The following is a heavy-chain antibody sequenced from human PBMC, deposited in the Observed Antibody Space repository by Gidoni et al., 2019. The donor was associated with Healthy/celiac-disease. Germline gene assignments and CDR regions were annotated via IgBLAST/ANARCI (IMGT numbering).Heavy chain of an antibody. V-gene: IGHV5-51*01. J-gene: IGHJ4*02. Sequence: EVQLVQSGAEVNKPGESLKVSCKGSGYSFTSYWIRWVRQMPGKGLEWMGIIYPGDSDTRYSPTFQGQVTITADKSTSTAYMQWSSLKAADTAMYYCARAITGTAGVDYWGQGTLVTVSS. CDR1: GYSFTSYW. D-gene: IGHD1-20*01. CDR2: IYPGDSDT. CDR3: ARAITGTAGVDY.